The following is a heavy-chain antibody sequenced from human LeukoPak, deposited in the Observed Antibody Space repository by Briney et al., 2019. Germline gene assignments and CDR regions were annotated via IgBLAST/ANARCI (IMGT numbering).Heavy chain of an antibody. Sequence: SVKVSCKASGGTFSSYAISWVRQAPGQGLEWMGGIIPIFGTANYAQKFQDRVTITADESTSTAYMELSSLRSEDTAVYYCAGELFFPYNWFDPWGQGTLVIVSS. D-gene: IGHD2/OR15-2a*01. J-gene: IGHJ5*02. V-gene: IGHV1-69*13. CDR2: IIPIFGTA. CDR3: AGELFFPYNWFDP. CDR1: GGTFSSYA.